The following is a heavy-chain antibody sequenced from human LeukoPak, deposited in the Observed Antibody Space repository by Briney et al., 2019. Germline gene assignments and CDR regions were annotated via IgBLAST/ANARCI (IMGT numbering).Heavy chain of an antibody. Sequence: GASVKVSCKASGGTFSSYAISWVRQAPGQGLEWMGGIIPIFGTANYAHKFQGRVTITTDESTSTAYMELSSLRSEDTAVYYCARGIYSYGSDYWGQGTLVTVSS. V-gene: IGHV1-69*05. CDR2: IIPIFGTA. D-gene: IGHD5-18*01. CDR3: ARGIYSYGSDY. CDR1: GGTFSSYA. J-gene: IGHJ4*02.